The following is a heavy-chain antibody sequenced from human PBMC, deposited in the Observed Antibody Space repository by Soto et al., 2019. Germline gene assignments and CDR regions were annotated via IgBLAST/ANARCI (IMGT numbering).Heavy chain of an antibody. J-gene: IGHJ4*02. CDR1: GFTFSSYS. CDR3: AKDITVDIVTTPGY. V-gene: IGHV3-30*18. CDR2: ISYDGSNK. D-gene: IGHD5-12*01. Sequence: GGSLRLSCVASGFTFSSYSIHWVRQAPGKGLEWVAVISYDGSNKFYADSVKGRFTISRDNSKNTLYLHMNSLNTEDTAVYYCAKDITVDIVTTPGYWGQGTLVTVSS.